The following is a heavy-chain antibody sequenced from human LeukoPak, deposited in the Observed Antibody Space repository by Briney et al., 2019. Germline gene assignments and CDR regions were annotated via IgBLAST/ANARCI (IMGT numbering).Heavy chain of an antibody. Sequence: PGGSLRLSCAASGFTFSSYGMHWVRQAPGKGLEWVTVIFYDGSNKYYADSVKGRFSISRDNSKNTLHLQMNSLRAEDTAVYYCARVYSNSPEYGMDVWGQGTTVTVSS. J-gene: IGHJ6*02. CDR3: ARVYSNSPEYGMDV. D-gene: IGHD4-11*01. V-gene: IGHV3-33*01. CDR2: IFYDGSNK. CDR1: GFTFSSYG.